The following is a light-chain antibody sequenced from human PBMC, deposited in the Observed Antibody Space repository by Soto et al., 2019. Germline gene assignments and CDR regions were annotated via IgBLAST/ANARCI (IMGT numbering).Light chain of an antibody. V-gene: IGKV3-15*01. Sequence: EIVMTQSPATLSVSPGERATLSCRASESIRNNLAWYQKKPGQAPRLLIYDASTRATGIPARFSGSGFGTEFTLTISTLQSEDSAVYYCQQYNKWPPWTFGQGTKVEIK. CDR2: DAS. CDR1: ESIRNN. CDR3: QQYNKWPPWT. J-gene: IGKJ1*01.